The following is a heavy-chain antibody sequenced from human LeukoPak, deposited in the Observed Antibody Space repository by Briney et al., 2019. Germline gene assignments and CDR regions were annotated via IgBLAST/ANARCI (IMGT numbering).Heavy chain of an antibody. V-gene: IGHV3-53*01. J-gene: IGHJ4*02. CDR3: GRHAYGGSPPLS. D-gene: IGHD3-10*01. CDR1: GFTVRDGY. Sequence: GGSLRLSCAASGFTVRDGYMSWVRQAPGKRLEWLAFIYVSGTTFYAASVKGRFTISRDNAKNTVYLQMNNLRAEDTALYYCGRHAYGGSPPLSWGQGTLVTLSS. CDR2: IYVSGTT.